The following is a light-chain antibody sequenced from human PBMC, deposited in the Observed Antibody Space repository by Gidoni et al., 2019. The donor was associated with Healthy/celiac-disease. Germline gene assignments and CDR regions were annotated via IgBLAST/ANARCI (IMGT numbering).Light chain of an antibody. V-gene: IGKV3-15*01. CDR1: QIVSSN. J-gene: IGKJ4*01. CDR3: QQYNNWPPPLT. CDR2: GAS. Sequence: EIVMPQSPATLSVSPVERATLSCRASQIVSSNLAWYQQKPGQAPRLLIYGASTRATGIPARFSGSGSGTEFTLTISSLQSEDFAVYYCQQYNNWPPPLTFGGGTKVEIK.